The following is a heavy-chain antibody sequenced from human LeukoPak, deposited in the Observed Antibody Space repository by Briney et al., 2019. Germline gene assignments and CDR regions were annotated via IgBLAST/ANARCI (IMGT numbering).Heavy chain of an antibody. V-gene: IGHV3-7*01. D-gene: IGHD3-10*01. CDR3: ARESSVVRGVITDFDY. CDR2: IKFDGSDK. Sequence: GGSLRLSCAASGFTFSNYWMSWVRQAPGKGLEWVANIKFDGSDKFYVDSVKGRFTISRDNAKNLLYLQMNSLRAEDTAVYYCARESSVVRGVITDFDYWGQGTLVTVSS. CDR1: GFTFSNYW. J-gene: IGHJ4*02.